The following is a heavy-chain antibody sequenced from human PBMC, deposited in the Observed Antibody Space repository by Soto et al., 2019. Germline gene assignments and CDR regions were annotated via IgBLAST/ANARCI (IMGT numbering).Heavy chain of an antibody. D-gene: IGHD3-22*01. V-gene: IGHV4-34*01. CDR2: INHSGST. CDR1: GGSFSGYY. J-gene: IGHJ4*01. Sequence: LSLTCAVYGGSFSGYYWSWIRQPPGKGLEWIGEINHSGSTNYNPSLKSRVTISVDTSKNQFSLKLSSVTAADTAVYYCARGRRGDSSGYYSRRGKFDYWGQGTLVTVSS. CDR3: ARGRRGDSSGYYSRRGKFDY.